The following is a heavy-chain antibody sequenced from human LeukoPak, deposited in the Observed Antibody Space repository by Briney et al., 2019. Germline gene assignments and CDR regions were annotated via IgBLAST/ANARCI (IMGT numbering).Heavy chain of an antibody. V-gene: IGHV4-39*07. Sequence: SETLSLTCTVSGGSISSSSYYWGWIRQPPGKGLWWIGEINHSGSTNYNPSLKSRVTISVDTSKNQFSLKLTSVTAADTAVYYCARHTLLWFGELQNWFDPWGQGTLVTVSS. D-gene: IGHD3-10*01. CDR3: ARHTLLWFGELQNWFDP. CDR1: GGSISSSSYY. J-gene: IGHJ5*02. CDR2: INHSGST.